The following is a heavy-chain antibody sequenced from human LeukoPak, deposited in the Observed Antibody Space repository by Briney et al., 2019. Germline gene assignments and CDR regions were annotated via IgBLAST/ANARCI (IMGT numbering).Heavy chain of an antibody. J-gene: IGHJ4*02. CDR3: ARGDILTGSYYFGY. CDR2: IYYSGST. V-gene: IGHV4-59*01. D-gene: IGHD3-9*01. Sequence: SETLFLTCTVSGGSISSYYWSWIRQPPGKGLEWIGYIYYSGSTNYNPSLKSRVTISVDTSKNQFSLKLSSVTAADTAVYYCARGDILTGSYYFGYWGQGTLVTVSS. CDR1: GGSISSYY.